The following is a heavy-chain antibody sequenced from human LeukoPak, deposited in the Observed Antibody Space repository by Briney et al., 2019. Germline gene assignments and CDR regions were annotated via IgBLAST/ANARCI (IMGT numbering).Heavy chain of an antibody. CDR2: FYDSGNT. V-gene: IGHV4-39*07. D-gene: IGHD6-19*01. Sequence: SETLSLTCIVSGGSISSSSYYWDWIRQAPGEGLEWIGNFYDSGNTRYNPSLKSRVTISVDMSKNQFSLQLSSVTAADTAVYYCARGSSGWYAGRRYYFDYWGQGTLVTVSS. CDR1: GGSISSSSYY. CDR3: ARGSSGWYAGRRYYFDY. J-gene: IGHJ4*02.